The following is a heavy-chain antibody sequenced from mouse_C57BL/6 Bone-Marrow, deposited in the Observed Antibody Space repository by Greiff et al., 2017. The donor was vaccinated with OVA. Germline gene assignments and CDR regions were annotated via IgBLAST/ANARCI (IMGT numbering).Heavy chain of an antibody. CDR3: ARWKTYYSNQGYFDV. J-gene: IGHJ1*03. Sequence: VKLQQSGAELARPGASVTLSCKASGYTFTSYGISWVKQRTGQGLEWIGEIYPRSGNTYYNEKFKGKATLTADKSSSTAYMELRSLTSEDSAVYFCARWKTYYSNQGYFDVWGTGTTVTVSS. D-gene: IGHD2-5*01. CDR1: GYTFTSYG. V-gene: IGHV1-81*01. CDR2: IYPRSGNT.